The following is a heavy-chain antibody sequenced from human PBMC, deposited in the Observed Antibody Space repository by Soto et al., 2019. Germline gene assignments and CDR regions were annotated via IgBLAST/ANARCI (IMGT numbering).Heavy chain of an antibody. V-gene: IGHV3-30*03. CDR1: GVTFSRDG. CDR3: AGGYDWGVY. D-gene: IGHD5-12*01. Sequence: QLVESGGGVVQPGKSLRLSCAASGVTFSRDGMLWARQAPGKGLEWVASILYDGTNKYYADSVKGRFTISRDNSKNTLYLQMNSLRVEDTAVYFCAGGYDWGVYWGQGTLVTVSS. J-gene: IGHJ4*02. CDR2: ILYDGTNK.